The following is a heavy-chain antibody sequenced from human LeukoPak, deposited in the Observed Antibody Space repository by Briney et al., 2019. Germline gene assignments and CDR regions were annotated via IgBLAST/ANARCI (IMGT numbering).Heavy chain of an antibody. CDR2: ISDIGSI. CDR3: AGHHPRNTVDF. J-gene: IGHJ4*02. V-gene: IGHV4-59*08. CDR1: GGSISSYY. D-gene: IGHD2/OR15-2a*01. Sequence: SETLSLTCTVSGGSISSYYWSWVRQPPGKGLEWIAYISDIGSINYNPSLKSRVTISLDTSKNQFSLKLSSVTAADTAVYYCAGHHPRNTVDFWGQGTLVTVS.